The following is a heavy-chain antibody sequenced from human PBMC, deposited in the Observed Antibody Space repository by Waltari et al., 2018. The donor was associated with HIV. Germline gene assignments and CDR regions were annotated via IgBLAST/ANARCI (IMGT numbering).Heavy chain of an antibody. CDR3: VRDDPGYGPIDY. V-gene: IGHV3-21*04. Sequence: DVYLVESGGGVVKTGGSIRLTCETSGFELRHYSMNWVRQSPVRGLEWVGSIRRGNNEKHYLDSVRGRFVISRDISESSVYLQMESLREEDTAAYFCVRDDPGYGPIDYWGQGTLVIV. J-gene: IGHJ4*02. D-gene: IGHD3-10*01. CDR1: GFELRHYS. CDR2: IRRGNNEK.